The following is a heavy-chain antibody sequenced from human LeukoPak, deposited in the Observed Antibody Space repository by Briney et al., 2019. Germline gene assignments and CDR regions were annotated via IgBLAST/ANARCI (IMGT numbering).Heavy chain of an antibody. CDR3: AKGEYYYDSSGYYY. V-gene: IGHV3-30*18. J-gene: IGHJ4*02. CDR1: GFTFSSYG. Sequence: PGGSLRLSCAASGFTFSSYGMHWVRQAPGKGLEWVAVTSYDGSNKYYADSVKGRFTISRDNSKNTLYLQMNSLRAEDTAVYYCAKGEYYYDSSGYYYWGQGTLVTVSS. D-gene: IGHD3-22*01. CDR2: TSYDGSNK.